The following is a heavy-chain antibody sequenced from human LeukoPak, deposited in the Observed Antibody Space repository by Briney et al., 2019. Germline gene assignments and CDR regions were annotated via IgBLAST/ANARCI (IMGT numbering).Heavy chain of an antibody. J-gene: IGHJ4*02. CDR3: ARDFRGQSDYFDY. CDR2: IYYSGST. CDR1: LDSTTSNF. Sequence: SETLSLTCTVSLDSTTSNFWSWVRQPPGKGLEWIGYIYYSGSTYYNPSLKSRVTISVDTSKNQFSLKLSSVTAADTAVYYCARDFRGQSDYFDYWGQGTLVTVSS. D-gene: IGHD3-10*01. V-gene: IGHV4-30-4*01.